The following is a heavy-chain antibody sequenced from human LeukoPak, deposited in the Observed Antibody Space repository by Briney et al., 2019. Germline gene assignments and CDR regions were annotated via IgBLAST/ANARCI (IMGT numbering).Heavy chain of an antibody. CDR1: GYTFTSYY. J-gene: IGHJ4*02. D-gene: IGHD3-3*01. V-gene: IGHV1-46*01. Sequence: ASVKVSCKASGYTFTSYYMHWVRQAPGQGLEWMGIINPSGGSTSYAQKFQGRVTMTRDTSTSTVYTELSSLRSEDTAVYYCARAESNVDFWSGYYRDYWGQGTLVTVSS. CDR3: ARAESNVDFWSGYYRDY. CDR2: INPSGGST.